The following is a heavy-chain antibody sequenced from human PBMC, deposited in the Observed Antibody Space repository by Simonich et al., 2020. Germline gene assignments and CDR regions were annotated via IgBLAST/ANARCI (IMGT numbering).Heavy chain of an antibody. D-gene: IGHD1-26*01. Sequence: EVQLVESGGGLVKPGGSLRLSCAASGFTFSSYSMNWVRQAPGKGLEWVSSISSSSSYIYYADSVKGRFTSSRDNAKNSLYLQMNSLRAEDTAVYYCAREIGGVGATSDYWGQGTLVTVSS. J-gene: IGHJ4*02. CDR1: GFTFSSYS. V-gene: IGHV3-21*01. CDR3: AREIGGVGATSDY. CDR2: ISSSSSYI.